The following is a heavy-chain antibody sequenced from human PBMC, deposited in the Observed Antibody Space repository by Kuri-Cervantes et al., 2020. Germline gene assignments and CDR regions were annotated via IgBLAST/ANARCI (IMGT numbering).Heavy chain of an antibody. J-gene: IGHJ3*02. V-gene: IGHV3-20*04. D-gene: IGHD2-15*01. Sequence: GGSLRLSCAASGFTFDDYGMSWVRQAPGKGLEWVSGINWNGGSTGYADSVKGRFTISRDNAKNSLYLQMNSLRAEDTAVYYCAKDIYSGYDAFDIWGQGTMVTVSS. CDR1: GFTFDDYG. CDR2: INWNGGST. CDR3: AKDIYSGYDAFDI.